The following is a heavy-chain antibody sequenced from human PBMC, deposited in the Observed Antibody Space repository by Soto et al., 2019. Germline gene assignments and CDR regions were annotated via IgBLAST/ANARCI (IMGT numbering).Heavy chain of an antibody. D-gene: IGHD6-13*01. CDR1: GGSFSGYY. CDR2: INHSGST. V-gene: IGHV4-34*01. CDR3: ARDRAGYSSSWYPFDY. Sequence: SETLSLTCAVYGGSFSGYYWSWIRQPPGKGLEWIGEINHSGSTNYNPSLKSRVTISVDTSKNQFSLKLSSVTAADTAVYYCARDRAGYSSSWYPFDYWGQGTLVTVSS. J-gene: IGHJ4*02.